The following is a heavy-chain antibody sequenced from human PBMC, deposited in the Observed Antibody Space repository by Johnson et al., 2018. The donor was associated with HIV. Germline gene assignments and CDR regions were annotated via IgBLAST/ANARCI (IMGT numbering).Heavy chain of an antibody. V-gene: IGHV3-13*01. Sequence: EVQLVESGGGLVQPGGSLRLSCAASGFTFSSYDMHWVRQATGKGLEWVSGIGTAGDTYYADSVKGRFTISRDNFKNTLYLQMNSLRDEDTAVYFCARGGGWKGSFDIWGQGTMVTVSS. CDR3: ARGGGWKGSFDI. CDR2: IGTAGDT. J-gene: IGHJ3*02. CDR1: GFTFSSYD. D-gene: IGHD1-1*01.